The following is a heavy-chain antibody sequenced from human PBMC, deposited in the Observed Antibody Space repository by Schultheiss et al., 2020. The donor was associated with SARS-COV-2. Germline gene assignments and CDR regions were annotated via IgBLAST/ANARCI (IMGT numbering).Heavy chain of an antibody. CDR3: ARDPGTVGYYGMDV. CDR2: IGTAGDT. Sequence: GGSLRLSCAASGFTFSSYDMHWVRQATGKGLEWVSAIGTAGDTYYPGSVKGRFTISRENAKNTRYLQMNSLRAEDTAVYYCARDPGTVGYYGMDVWGQGTTGTVSS. J-gene: IGHJ6*02. CDR1: GFTFSSYD. D-gene: IGHD4-23*01. V-gene: IGHV3-13*01.